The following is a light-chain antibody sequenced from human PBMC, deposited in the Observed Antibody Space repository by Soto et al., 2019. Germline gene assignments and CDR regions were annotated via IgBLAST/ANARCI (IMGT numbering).Light chain of an antibody. CDR2: GSS. Sequence: EIVLTQSPGTLSLSPGERATLSCRASQSVSRNFLAWYQQKPGQAPRLLIYGSSSRATGIPDTFSGSGSGTDFTLTISRLEPEDFAVYYCQQYGSSPWTFGQGTKVEIK. V-gene: IGKV3-20*01. J-gene: IGKJ1*01. CDR1: QSVSRNF. CDR3: QQYGSSPWT.